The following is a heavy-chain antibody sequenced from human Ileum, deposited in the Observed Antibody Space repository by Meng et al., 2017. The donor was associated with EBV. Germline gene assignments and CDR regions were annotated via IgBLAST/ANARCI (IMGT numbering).Heavy chain of an antibody. CDR1: GGSISDYY. CDR3: AKGGQWEPLDS. J-gene: IGHJ4*02. Sequence: VQRREAGPRLGKPSGTLSPTCDASGGSISDYYWSGIRQSPLKGLEWIGFFYQGTTNYNPSLKSRVTISADTSKKQFFLKLTSLTVADTAVYYCAKGGQWEPLDSWGQGILVTVSS. D-gene: IGHD1-26*01. V-gene: IGHV4-59*01. CDR2: FYQGTT.